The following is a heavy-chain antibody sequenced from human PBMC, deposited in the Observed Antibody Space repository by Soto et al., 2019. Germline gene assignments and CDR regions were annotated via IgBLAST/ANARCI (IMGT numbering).Heavy chain of an antibody. V-gene: IGHV1-18*04. D-gene: IGHD6-6*01. CDR1: GYTFRSYC. CDR2: ISAYNGNT. CDR3: ARVGFEYSSSSRAFDI. J-gene: IGHJ3*02. Sequence: ASLKVSCKASGYTFRSYCISWVRQAPGQGLEWMGWISAYNGNTNYAQKLQGRVTMTTDTSTSTAYMELRSLRSDDTAVYYCARVGFEYSSSSRAFDIWGQGTMVTVSS.